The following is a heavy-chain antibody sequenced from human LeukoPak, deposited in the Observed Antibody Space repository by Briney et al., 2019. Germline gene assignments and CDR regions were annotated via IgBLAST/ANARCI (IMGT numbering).Heavy chain of an antibody. Sequence: SETLSLTCTVSGGSISSYYWSWIRQPPGKGLEWLGYIYYSGSTNYKPSLKSRVTISVDTSKNQFSLKLSSVTAADTAVYCCARDIYGSGSLFDYWGQGTLVTVSS. CDR2: IYYSGST. J-gene: IGHJ4*02. V-gene: IGHV4-59*01. D-gene: IGHD3-10*01. CDR3: ARDIYGSGSLFDY. CDR1: GGSISSYY.